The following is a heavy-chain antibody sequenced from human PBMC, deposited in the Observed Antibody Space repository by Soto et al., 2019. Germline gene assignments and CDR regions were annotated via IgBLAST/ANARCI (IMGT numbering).Heavy chain of an antibody. V-gene: IGHV4-31*03. CDR1: GGSISSGGYY. D-gene: IGHD2-2*01. J-gene: IGHJ4*02. CDR3: ARVQRVIVVVPAATIIDY. CDR2: IYYSGST. Sequence: TLSLTCTVFGGSISSGGYYWSWIRQHPGKGLEWIGYIYYSGSTYYNPSLKSRVTISVDTSKNQFSLKLSSVTAADTAVYYCARVQRVIVVVPAATIIDYWGQGTLVTVSS.